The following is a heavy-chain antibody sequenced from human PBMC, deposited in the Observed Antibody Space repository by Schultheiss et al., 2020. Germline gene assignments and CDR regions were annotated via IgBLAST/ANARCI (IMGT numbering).Heavy chain of an antibody. CDR2: IDNDGSNT. V-gene: IGHV3-74*01. J-gene: IGHJ3*02. CDR3: ASPWFGYSGSAGAFAI. Sequence: GESLKISCAASGFTFSSYWIHWVRQAPGKGLVWVSRIDNDGSNTIYADSVKGRFTIFRDNAKNTLYLQMNSLRAEDTAVYYCASPWFGYSGSAGAFAIWGQGTTVTVSS. D-gene: IGHD3-10*01. CDR1: GFTFSSYW.